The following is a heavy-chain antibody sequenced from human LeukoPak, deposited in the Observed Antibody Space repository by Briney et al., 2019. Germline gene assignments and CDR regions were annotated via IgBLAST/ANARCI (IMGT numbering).Heavy chain of an antibody. V-gene: IGHV3-23*01. D-gene: IGHD3-10*02. CDR2: ISGSGGTT. CDR3: AELGITMIGGV. J-gene: IGHJ6*04. Sequence: GGSLRLSCAASGFIFSRYGMSWVRQAPGKGLEWVSAISGSGGTTYYTDSVKGRFTISRDNAKNSLYLQMNSLRAEDTAVYYCAELGITMIGGVWGKGTTVTISS. CDR1: GFIFSRYG.